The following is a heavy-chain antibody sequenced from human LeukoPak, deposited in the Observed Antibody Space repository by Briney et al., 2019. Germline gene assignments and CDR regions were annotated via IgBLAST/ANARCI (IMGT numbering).Heavy chain of an antibody. Sequence: PGGSLRLSCAASGFTFSSYWMSWVRQAPGKGLEWVANIKQDGSEKYYVDSVKDRFTISRDNAKNSLYLQMNSLRAEDTAVYYCARDRSYDSSGYYQGRYYYGMDVWGQGTTVTVSS. CDR3: ARDRSYDSSGYYQGRYYYGMDV. D-gene: IGHD3-22*01. V-gene: IGHV3-7*01. J-gene: IGHJ6*02. CDR1: GFTFSSYW. CDR2: IKQDGSEK.